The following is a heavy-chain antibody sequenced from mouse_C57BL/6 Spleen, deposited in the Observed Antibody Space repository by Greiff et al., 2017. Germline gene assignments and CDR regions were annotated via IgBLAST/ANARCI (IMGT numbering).Heavy chain of an antibody. CDR2: ISSGGDYL. J-gene: IGHJ4*01. V-gene: IGHV5-9-1*02. CDR1: GFTFSSYA. CDR3: TRDYYAMDY. Sequence: EVKLVESGAGLVKPGGSLKLSCAASGFTFSSYAMSWVRQTPEKRLEWVAYISSGGDYLYYADTVKGRFTISRDNARNTLYLQMSSLKSEDTAMYYCTRDYYAMDYWGHGTSVTVSS.